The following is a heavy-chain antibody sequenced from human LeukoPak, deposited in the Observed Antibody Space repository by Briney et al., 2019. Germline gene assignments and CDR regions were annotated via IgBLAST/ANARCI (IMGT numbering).Heavy chain of an antibody. V-gene: IGHV4-59*01. Sequence: SETLPLTCTVSGGSISSYYWSWIRQPPGKGLEWIGYIYYSGSTNYNPSLKSRVTISVDTSKNQFSLKLSSVTAADTAVYYCARGRYYYDSSGYLQTGFDPWGQGTLVTVSS. CDR1: GGSISSYY. CDR3: ARGRYYYDSSGYLQTGFDP. D-gene: IGHD3-22*01. J-gene: IGHJ5*02. CDR2: IYYSGST.